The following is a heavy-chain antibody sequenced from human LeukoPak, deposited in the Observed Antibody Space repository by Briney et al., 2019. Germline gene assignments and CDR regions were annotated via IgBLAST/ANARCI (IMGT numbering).Heavy chain of an antibody. CDR3: ARSSWYGSYYFDY. Sequence: SETLSLTCTVSGGSISSYYWSWIRQPPGKGLEWIGYIYCSGSTNYNPSLKSRVTISVDTSKNQFSLKLSSVTAADTAVYYCARSSWYGSYYFDYWGQGTLVTVSS. J-gene: IGHJ4*02. CDR1: GGSISSYY. CDR2: IYCSGST. V-gene: IGHV4-59*01. D-gene: IGHD6-13*01.